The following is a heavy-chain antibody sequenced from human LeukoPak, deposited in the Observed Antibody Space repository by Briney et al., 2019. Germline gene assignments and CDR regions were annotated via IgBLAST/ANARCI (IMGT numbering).Heavy chain of an antibody. V-gene: IGHV1-18*01. J-gene: IGHJ4*02. Sequence: ASVKVSCKASGYTFTNYGISWVRRAPGQGLEWMGWISTYNGNTNYAQKLQGRVTMTTDTSTSTAYMELRSLRSDDTAVYYCARGGVSSSWYRTPDYWGQGTLVTVSS. CDR3: ARGGVSSSWYRTPDY. CDR2: ISTYNGNT. D-gene: IGHD6-13*01. CDR1: GYTFTNYG.